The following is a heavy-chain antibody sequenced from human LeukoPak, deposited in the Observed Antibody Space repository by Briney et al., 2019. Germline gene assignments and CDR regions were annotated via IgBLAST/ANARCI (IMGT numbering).Heavy chain of an antibody. D-gene: IGHD1-14*01. CDR2: INPNSGGT. CDR3: AREGKPDRADYYYYYYMDV. J-gene: IGHJ6*03. Sequence: ASVKVSCKASGYTFTGYYMHWVRQAPGQGLEWMGWINPNSGGTNYAQKLQGRVTMTTDTSTSTAYMELRSLRSDDTAVYYCAREGKPDRADYYYYYYMDVWGKGTTVTVSS. V-gene: IGHV1-2*02. CDR1: GYTFTGYY.